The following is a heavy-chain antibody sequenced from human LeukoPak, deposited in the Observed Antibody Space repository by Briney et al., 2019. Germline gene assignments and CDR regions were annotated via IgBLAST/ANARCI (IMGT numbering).Heavy chain of an antibody. CDR3: TRVTLRGSKYNWFDP. V-gene: IGHV1-69*08. D-gene: IGHD1-26*01. CDR1: GGTFNTHI. Sequence: GASVKVSCTSSGGTFNTHIFNWVRQAPGQSLEWMGKITPIIGTTKYAQRFQARVTITADRSTSTAYLELSGLTYDDTAVYYCTRVTLRGSKYNWFDPWGQGTPVSVSS. J-gene: IGHJ5*02. CDR2: ITPIIGTT.